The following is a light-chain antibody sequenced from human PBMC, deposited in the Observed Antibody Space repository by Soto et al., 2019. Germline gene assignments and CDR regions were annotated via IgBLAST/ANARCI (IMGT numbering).Light chain of an antibody. CDR3: SSYTSSSTLV. J-gene: IGLJ3*02. Sequence: QSALTQPASVSGSPGQSITISCTGTSSDVGGYNYVSWDQQHPGKAPKLMIYEVSNRSSGVSNRFSGSKSGNTASLTISGLQAEDEADYYCSSYTSSSTLVFGGGTKVTVL. CDR2: EVS. CDR1: SSDVGGYNY. V-gene: IGLV2-14*01.